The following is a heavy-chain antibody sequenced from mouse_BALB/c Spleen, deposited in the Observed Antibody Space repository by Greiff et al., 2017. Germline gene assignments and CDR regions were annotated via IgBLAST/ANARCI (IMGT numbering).Heavy chain of an antibody. Sequence: VQLKQSGPELVKTGASVKISCKASGYSFTDYYMHWVKQSPEKSFEWIGEINPSTGGTSYNQKFKGKATLTVDKSSSTAYMQLKSLTSEDSAVYYCARGGYGWYFDVWGAGTTVTVSS. CDR3: ARGGYGWYFDV. CDR1: GYSFTDYY. J-gene: IGHJ1*01. D-gene: IGHD3-1*01. V-gene: IGHV1-42*01. CDR2: INPSTGGT.